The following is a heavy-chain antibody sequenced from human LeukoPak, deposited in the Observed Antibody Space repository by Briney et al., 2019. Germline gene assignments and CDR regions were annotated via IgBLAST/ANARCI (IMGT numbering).Heavy chain of an antibody. CDR2: MNPNSGNT. CDR3: ARGRLDDFWSGYLDGMDV. CDR1: GYTFTSYD. D-gene: IGHD3-3*01. Sequence: ASVKVSCKASGYTFTSYDINWVRQATGQGLEWMGWMNPNSGNTGYAQKFRGRVTMTRNTSISTAYMELSSLRSEDTAVYYCARGRLDDFWSGYLDGMDVWGQGTTVTVSS. J-gene: IGHJ6*02. V-gene: IGHV1-8*01.